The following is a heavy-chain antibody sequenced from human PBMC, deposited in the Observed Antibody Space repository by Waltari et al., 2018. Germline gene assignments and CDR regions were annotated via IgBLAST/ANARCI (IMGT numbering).Heavy chain of an antibody. J-gene: IGHJ3*01. CDR1: GVSITSNRHY. V-gene: IGHV4-39*01. Sequence: QLQLQESGPRLVRPSETLSLICRVSGVSITSNRHYWAWIRQSPGQGLGWIGTVSYSGTTYSSPSLKSRVSVSRDTSTTQVSLILGSVTAADMAVYYCATYIGASVGTAAFDVWGQGTMVTVSA. D-gene: IGHD5-12*01. CDR2: VSYSGTT. CDR3: ATYIGASVGTAAFDV.